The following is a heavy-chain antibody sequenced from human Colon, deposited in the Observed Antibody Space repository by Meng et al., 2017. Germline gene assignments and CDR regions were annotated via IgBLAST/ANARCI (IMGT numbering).Heavy chain of an antibody. CDR1: GFTFSGSA. D-gene: IGHD3-16*01. CDR3: SRSYTDDLAY. Sequence: GESLKISCAASGFTFSGSAMHWVRQASGKGLEWVGRIRSKGYSYATAYAESVKGRFTISRDDSKNTAYLQMNSLKTEDTAVYYCSRSYTDDLAYWGQGNQVNGAS. V-gene: IGHV3-73*01. J-gene: IGHJ4*02. CDR2: IRSKGYSYAT.